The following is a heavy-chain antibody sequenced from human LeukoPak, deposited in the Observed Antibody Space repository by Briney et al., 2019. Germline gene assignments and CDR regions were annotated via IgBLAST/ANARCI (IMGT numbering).Heavy chain of an antibody. Sequence: GRSLRLSCTTSGFTFSTYVMHWVRQAPGKGLEWVALIWYDGSNKYYADSVKGRFTISRDNSKNTLYLQMNSLRAEDTAVHYCARGDGYTDYWGQGTLVTVSS. CDR2: IWYDGSNK. D-gene: IGHD5-24*01. CDR3: ARGDGYTDY. V-gene: IGHV3-33*01. J-gene: IGHJ4*02. CDR1: GFTFSTYV.